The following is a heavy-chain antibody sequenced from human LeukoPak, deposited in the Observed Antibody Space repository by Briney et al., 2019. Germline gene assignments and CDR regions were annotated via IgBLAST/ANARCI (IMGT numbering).Heavy chain of an antibody. CDR3: ASRSAYSSSWYYFDY. V-gene: IGHV4-59*08. J-gene: IGHJ4*02. Sequence: SGTLSLTCTVSGGSISSYYWSWIRQPPGKGLEWIGYIYYSGSTNYNPSLKSRVTISVDTSKNQFSLKLSSVTAADTAVYYCASRSAYSSSWYYFDYWGQGTLVTVSS. D-gene: IGHD6-13*01. CDR2: IYYSGST. CDR1: GGSISSYY.